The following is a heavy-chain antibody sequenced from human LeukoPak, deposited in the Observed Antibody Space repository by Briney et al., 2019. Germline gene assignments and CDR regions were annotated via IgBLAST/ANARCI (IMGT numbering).Heavy chain of an antibody. Sequence: GGSLRLSCAASGFTFSSYSMNWVRQAPGKGLEWVSSISSSSSYIYYADSVKGRFTISRDNAKNSLYLQMNSLRAEDTVVYYCARDRYSSGWYDYWGQGTLVTVSS. CDR1: GFTFSSYS. CDR2: ISSSSSYI. J-gene: IGHJ4*02. V-gene: IGHV3-21*01. D-gene: IGHD6-19*01. CDR3: ARDRYSSGWYDY.